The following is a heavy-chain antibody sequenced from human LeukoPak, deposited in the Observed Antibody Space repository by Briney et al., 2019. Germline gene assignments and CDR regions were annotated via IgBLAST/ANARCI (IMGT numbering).Heavy chain of an antibody. J-gene: IGHJ6*02. CDR3: ARGRFGELLFWYYYGMDV. CDR2: ITYDGSNK. CDR1: GFTFSSYA. V-gene: IGHV3-30*04. D-gene: IGHD3-10*01. Sequence: GRSLRLSCAASGFTFSSYAMHWVRQAPGKGLEWVAVITYDGSNKYYADSVKGRFTISRDNSKNTLYLQMNSLRAEDTAVYYCARGRFGELLFWYYYGMDVWGQGTTVTVSS.